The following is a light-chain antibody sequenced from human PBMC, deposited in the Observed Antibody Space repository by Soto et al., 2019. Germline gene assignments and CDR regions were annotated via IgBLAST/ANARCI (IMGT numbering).Light chain of an antibody. J-gene: IGLJ3*02. CDR1: MRDVGVYNL. CDR2: EVR. Sequence: QSALTQPASVSGSAGQSITISCSGTMRDVGVYNLVSWYQQHPGTDPKLIIYEVRNRPSGISSRFSGSRSGNTASLTISGLQSEDEGDYDCSAYTARSTLVFGGGTKLTVL. CDR3: SAYTARSTLV. V-gene: IGLV2-14*01.